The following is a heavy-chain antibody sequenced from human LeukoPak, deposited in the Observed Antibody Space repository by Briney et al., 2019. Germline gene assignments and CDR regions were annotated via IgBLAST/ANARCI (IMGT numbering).Heavy chain of an antibody. CDR3: ARSAYYFDY. Sequence: GGSLRLSCAASGFTFSSYSMNWVRQAPGKGLEWVSYISTGSTTLSYADSVKGRFTISRDNAKNSLYLQMNSLRDEDTAVYYCARSAYYFDYWGQATLVTVSS. CDR1: GFTFSSYS. J-gene: IGHJ4*02. V-gene: IGHV3-48*02. CDR2: ISTGSTTL.